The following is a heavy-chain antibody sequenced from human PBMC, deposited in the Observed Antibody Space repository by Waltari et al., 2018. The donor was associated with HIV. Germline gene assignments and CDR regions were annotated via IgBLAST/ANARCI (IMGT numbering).Heavy chain of an antibody. CDR1: GYTFTSYG. V-gene: IGHV1-18*01. CDR3: ARDMDIVVVPAAIQSSEGFDP. Sequence: QVQLVQSGAEVKKPGASVKVSCKASGYTFTSYGISWVRQAPGQGLEWMGWISAYNGNTNYAQKLQGRVTMTTDTSTSTAYMELRSLRSDDTAVYYCARDMDIVVVPAAIQSSEGFDPWGQGTLVTVSS. CDR2: ISAYNGNT. J-gene: IGHJ5*02. D-gene: IGHD2-2*02.